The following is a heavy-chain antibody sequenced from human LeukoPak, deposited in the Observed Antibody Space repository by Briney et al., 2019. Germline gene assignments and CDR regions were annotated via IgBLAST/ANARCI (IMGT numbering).Heavy chain of an antibody. V-gene: IGHV3-23*01. D-gene: IGHD2-15*01. J-gene: IGHJ3*01. CDR1: GFTFRSYA. CDR2: ISGSGDRT. Sequence: GGSLRLSCTASGFTFRSYAMSWVRQAPGKGLEWVSAISGSGDRTHYADSVKGRFTISRDNSKSTLFLQMNSLRAEDTAVYFCTRDSALLGVAFDLWGQGTVVTVSS. CDR3: TRDSALLGVAFDL.